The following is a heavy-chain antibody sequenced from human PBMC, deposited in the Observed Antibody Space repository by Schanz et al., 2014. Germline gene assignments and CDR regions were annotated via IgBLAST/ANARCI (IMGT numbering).Heavy chain of an antibody. D-gene: IGHD3-9*01. CDR3: AKDHAGSDILTALGN. CDR2: ISSSGSYT. V-gene: IGHV3-11*05. J-gene: IGHJ4*02. Sequence: VQLLESGGGLVQPGGSLRLSCAASGFTFSDYYMSWIRQAPGKGLEWVSYISSSGSYTNYADSVKGRFTTSRDNGKNSMYLQMNSLRAEDTAVYYCAKDHAGSDILTALGNWGQGTLVTVSS. CDR1: GFTFSDYY.